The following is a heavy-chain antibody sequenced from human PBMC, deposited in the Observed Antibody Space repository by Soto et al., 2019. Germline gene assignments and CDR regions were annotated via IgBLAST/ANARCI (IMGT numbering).Heavy chain of an antibody. CDR2: ISYDGSNK. D-gene: IGHD4-4*01. J-gene: IGHJ6*02. V-gene: IGHV3-30-3*01. CDR1: GFTFSSYA. Sequence: QVQLVESGGGVVQPGRSLRLSCAASGFTFSSYAMHWVRQAPVKGLEWVAVISYDGSNKYYADSVKGRFTISRDNSKNTLYLQMNSLRAVDTAVFYCARDLGMTTVTGHFYYGMDVWGQGTTVTVSS. CDR3: ARDLGMTTVTGHFYYGMDV.